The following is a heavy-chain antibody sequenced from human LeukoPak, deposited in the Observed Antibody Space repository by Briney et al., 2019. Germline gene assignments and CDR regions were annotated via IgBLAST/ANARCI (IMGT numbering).Heavy chain of an antibody. D-gene: IGHD4-23*01. Sequence: SETLSLTCAVYGGSFSGYYWSWIRQPPGKGLEWIGEINHSGSTNYNPSLKSRVTISVDTSKNQFSLKLSSVTAAGTAVYYCASGGNTNFDYWGQGTLVTVSS. CDR1: GGSFSGYY. J-gene: IGHJ4*02. V-gene: IGHV4-34*01. CDR3: ASGGNTNFDY. CDR2: INHSGST.